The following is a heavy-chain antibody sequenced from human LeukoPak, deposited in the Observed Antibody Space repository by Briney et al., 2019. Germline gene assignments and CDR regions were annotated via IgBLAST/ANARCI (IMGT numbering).Heavy chain of an antibody. CDR3: AREGGRAAAAGPTYFDY. CDR2: TYYRSKWYN. D-gene: IGHD6-13*01. Sequence: SKTLSLTCAISGDSVSSNSAAWNWIRQSPSRGLEWLGRTYYRSKWYNDYAVSVKSRITINPDTSKNQFSLQLNSVTPEDTAVYYCAREGGRAAAAGPTYFDYWGQGTLVTVSS. J-gene: IGHJ4*02. V-gene: IGHV6-1*01. CDR1: GDSVSSNSAA.